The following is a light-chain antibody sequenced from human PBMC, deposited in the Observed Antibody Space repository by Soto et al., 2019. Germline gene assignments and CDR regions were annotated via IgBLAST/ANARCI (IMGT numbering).Light chain of an antibody. Sequence: SSELTQPPSVSVAPGQTARITFGGNNIGSKSVHWYQQKPRQAPVLVVYDDSDRPSGIPERFSGSNSGNTATLTISRVEAGDEADYYCQVWDSSSVVFGGGTKVTVL. CDR3: QVWDSSSVV. V-gene: IGLV3-21*02. J-gene: IGLJ2*01. CDR1: NIGSKS. CDR2: DDS.